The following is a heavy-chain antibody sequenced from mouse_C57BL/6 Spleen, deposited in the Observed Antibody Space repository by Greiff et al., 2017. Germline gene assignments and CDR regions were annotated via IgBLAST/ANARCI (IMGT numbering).Heavy chain of an antibody. CDR2: INPGSGGT. CDR3: ARSGDYGYFDY. CDR1: GYAFTNYL. V-gene: IGHV1-54*01. J-gene: IGHJ2*01. Sequence: VQLQQSGAELVRPGTSVKVSCKASGYAFTNYLIEWVKQRPGQGLEWIGVINPGSGGTNYNEKFKGKATLTADKSPSTAYMQLSSLTSEDSAVYFCARSGDYGYFDYWGQGTTLTVSS. D-gene: IGHD2-4*01.